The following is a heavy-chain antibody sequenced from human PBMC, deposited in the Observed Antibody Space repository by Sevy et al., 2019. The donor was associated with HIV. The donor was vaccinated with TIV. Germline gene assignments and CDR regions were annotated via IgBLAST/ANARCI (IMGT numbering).Heavy chain of an antibody. Sequence: VTVSCKASGYTFTSYYIHWVRQAPGQGLECMGIINPSGGGTNYAQKFQGRVTFTRDTSTSTVYMELSSLRAEDTAVYYCARVESCGGDCYYSDYWGQGTQVTVSS. J-gene: IGHJ4*02. CDR2: INPSGGGT. V-gene: IGHV1-46*01. CDR1: GYTFTSYY. D-gene: IGHD2-21*02. CDR3: ARVESCGGDCYYSDY.